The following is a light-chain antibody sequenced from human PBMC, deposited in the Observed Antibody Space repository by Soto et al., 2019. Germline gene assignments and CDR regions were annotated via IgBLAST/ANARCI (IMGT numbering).Light chain of an antibody. CDR1: SSEVGGYNY. CDR3: SSYTTSNTRQIV. Sequence: QSVLTQPASVSGSPGQSITISCTGTSSEVGGYNYVSWYQHHPGKAPKLLIYDVSNRPSGVSNRFSGSKSDNTASLTISGLQPEDEADYYCSSYTTSNTRQIVFGTGTQLTVL. CDR2: DVS. V-gene: IGLV2-14*03. J-gene: IGLJ1*01.